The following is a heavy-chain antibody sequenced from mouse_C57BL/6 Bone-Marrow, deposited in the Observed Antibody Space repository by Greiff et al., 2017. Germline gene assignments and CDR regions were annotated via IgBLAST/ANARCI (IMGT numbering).Heavy chain of an antibody. J-gene: IGHJ2*01. D-gene: IGHD2-4*01. CDR1: GYTFTSYW. Sequence: QVQLQQPGAELVRPGSSVKLSCKASGYTFTSYWMHWVKQRPIQGLEWIGNIDPSDSETHYNQKFKDKATLTVDKSSSTAYMQLSSLTSEDSAVYYCARLDDYDGVDYWGQGTTLTVSS. CDR3: ARLDDYDGVDY. CDR2: IDPSDSET. V-gene: IGHV1-52*01.